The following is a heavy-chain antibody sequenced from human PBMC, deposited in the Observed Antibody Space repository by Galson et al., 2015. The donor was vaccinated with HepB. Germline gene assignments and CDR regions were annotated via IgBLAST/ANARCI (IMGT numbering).Heavy chain of an antibody. CDR2: ISSNGGST. V-gene: IGHV3-64*01. J-gene: IGHJ4*02. D-gene: IGHD6-19*01. CDR3: ARSQRYSQWWLGYFDY. Sequence: SLRLSCAASGFTFSSYAMHWVRQAPGKGLEYVSAISSNGGSTYYANSVKGRFTISRDNSKNTLYLQMGSLRAEDMAVYYCARSQRYSQWWLGYFDYWGQGTLVTVSS. CDR1: GFTFSSYA.